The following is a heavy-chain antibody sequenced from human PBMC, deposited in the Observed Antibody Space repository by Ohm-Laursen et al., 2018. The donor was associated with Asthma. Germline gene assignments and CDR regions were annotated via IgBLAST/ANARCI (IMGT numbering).Heavy chain of an antibody. D-gene: IGHD1-14*01. Sequence: LRLSWLGPGFGFFYNWVDRGRQRSGEGAGGGWRIKSERSGGTRAYAAPVKDRFTISRDDSKTTLYLQMNSLETEDTAVYFCATYNQYNAFDLWGQGTMVTVSS. CDR3: ATYNQYNAFDL. J-gene: IGHJ3*01. CDR2: IKSERSGGTR. CDR1: GFGFFYNW. V-gene: IGHV3-15*01.